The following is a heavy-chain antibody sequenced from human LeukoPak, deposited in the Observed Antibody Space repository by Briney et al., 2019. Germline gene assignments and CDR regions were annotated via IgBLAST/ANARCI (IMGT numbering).Heavy chain of an antibody. J-gene: IGHJ4*02. Sequence: GESLQISCKGSGYRFTSYWLGGVRQMPGKGLEWMGIIYPGDSDTRYSPSFQGQVTISADKSISTAYLQWSSLKASDTAMYYCARAIVLGYYFDYWGQGTLVTVSS. D-gene: IGHD2-8*01. V-gene: IGHV5-51*01. CDR3: ARAIVLGYYFDY. CDR1: GYRFTSYW. CDR2: IYPGDSDT.